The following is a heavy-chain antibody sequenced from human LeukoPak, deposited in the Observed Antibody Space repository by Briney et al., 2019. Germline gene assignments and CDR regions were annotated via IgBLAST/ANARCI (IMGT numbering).Heavy chain of an antibody. D-gene: IGHD3-22*01. Sequence: TSETLSLTCTVSGGSISSSSYYWGWIRQPPGKGLEWIGSIYYSGSTYYNPSLKSRVTISVDTSKNQFSLELSSVTAADTAVYYCARLSVVTDYWYFDLWGRGTLVTVSS. CDR3: ARLSVVTDYWYFDL. V-gene: IGHV4-39*01. J-gene: IGHJ2*01. CDR1: GGSISSSSYY. CDR2: IYYSGST.